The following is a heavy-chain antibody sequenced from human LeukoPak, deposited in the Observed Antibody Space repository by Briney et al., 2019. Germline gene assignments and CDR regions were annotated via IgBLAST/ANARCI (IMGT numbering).Heavy chain of an antibody. J-gene: IGHJ4*02. CDR1: GYTFTGYY. V-gene: IGHV1-2*02. D-gene: IGHD3-22*01. CDR2: INPNSGGT. CDR3: ARDNMDSSGYKYYFDY. Sequence: GASVKVSCKASGYTFTGYYMHWVRQAPGQGLEWMGWINPNSGGTNYAQKFQGRVTMTRDTSISTAYMELSRLRSVDTAVYYCARDNMDSSGYKYYFDYWGQGTLVTVSS.